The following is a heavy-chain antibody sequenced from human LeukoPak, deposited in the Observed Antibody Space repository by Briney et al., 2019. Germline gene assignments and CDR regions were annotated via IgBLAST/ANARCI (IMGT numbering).Heavy chain of an antibody. CDR2: ISSSSSYI. CDR3: ARGTISAGFRFDY. V-gene: IGHV3-21*01. Sequence: GGSLRLSCEASGFTFSDYSMNWVRQAPGEGLEWVSSISSSSSYIYYADSVKGRFTISRDNAKNSLYLQMNSLRAEDTAVYYCARGTISAGFRFDYWGQGTLVTVSS. D-gene: IGHD2-2*01. CDR1: GFTFSDYS. J-gene: IGHJ4*02.